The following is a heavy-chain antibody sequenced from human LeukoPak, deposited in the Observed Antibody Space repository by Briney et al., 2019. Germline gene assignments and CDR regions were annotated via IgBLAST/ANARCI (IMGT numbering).Heavy chain of an antibody. CDR2: IKQDGSEK. D-gene: IGHD3-10*01. V-gene: IGHV3-7*01. CDR1: GFTFSSYW. Sequence: PGGSLRLSCAASGFTFSSYWMSWVRQAPGKGLEWVANIKQDGSEKYYVDSVKGRFTISRDNAKNSLYLQMNSLRAEDTAVYYCARDIWSMVRGVSQYYMDVWGKGTTVTISS. J-gene: IGHJ6*03. CDR3: ARDIWSMVRGVSQYYMDV.